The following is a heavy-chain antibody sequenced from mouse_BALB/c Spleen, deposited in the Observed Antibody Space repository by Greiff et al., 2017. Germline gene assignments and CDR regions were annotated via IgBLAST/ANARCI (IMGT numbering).Heavy chain of an antibody. CDR3: ARDYGSRPYYFDY. CDR1: GFTFSSFG. CDR2: ISSGSSTI. V-gene: IGHV5-17*02. J-gene: IGHJ2*01. Sequence: EVQVVESGGGLVQPGGSRKLSCAASGFTFSSFGMHWVRQAPEKGLEWVAYISSGSSTIYYADTVKGRFTISRDNPKNTLFLQMTSLRSEDTAMYYCARDYGSRPYYFDYWGQGTTLTVSS. D-gene: IGHD1-1*01.